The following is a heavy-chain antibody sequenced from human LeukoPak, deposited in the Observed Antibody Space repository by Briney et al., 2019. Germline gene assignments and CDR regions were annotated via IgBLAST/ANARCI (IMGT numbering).Heavy chain of an antibody. CDR1: GYTFTSYD. Sequence: ASVKVSCKASGYTFTSYDISWVRQATGQGLEWMGWMNPNSGNTGYAQKFQGRVTMTRNTSISTAYMELSSLRSEDTAVYYCARSLELRNSLFGYWGQGTLVTVSS. V-gene: IGHV1-8*01. CDR2: MNPNSGNT. CDR3: ARSLELRNSLFGY. J-gene: IGHJ4*02. D-gene: IGHD1-7*01.